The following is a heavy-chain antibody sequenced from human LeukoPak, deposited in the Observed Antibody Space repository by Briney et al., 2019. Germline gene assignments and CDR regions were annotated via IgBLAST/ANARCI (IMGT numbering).Heavy chain of an antibody. Sequence: PSETLSLTCAVYGGSFSGYYWSWIRQPPGKGLEWIGEINHSGSTNYNPSLKSRVTISVDTSKNQFSLKLSSVTAADTAVYYCARSKRITMVRGVIFYFDYWGQGTLVTVSS. CDR3: ARSKRITMVRGVIFYFDY. J-gene: IGHJ4*02. D-gene: IGHD3-10*01. V-gene: IGHV4-34*01. CDR1: GGSFSGYY. CDR2: INHSGST.